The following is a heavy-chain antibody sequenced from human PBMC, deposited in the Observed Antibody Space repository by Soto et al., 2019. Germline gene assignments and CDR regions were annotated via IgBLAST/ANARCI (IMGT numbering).Heavy chain of an antibody. CDR2: IYPGDSDT. CDR3: ARRYYYGWGSYVFDI. V-gene: IGHV5-51*01. Sequence: GESLKISCKGSGYSFTSYWIGWVRQMPGKGLEWMGIIYPGDSDTRYSPSFQGQVTISADKSISTAYLQLSSLKGSDTAMYYCARRYYYGWGSYVFDIWGKGTMVTVSS. J-gene: IGHJ3*02. CDR1: GYSFTSYW. D-gene: IGHD3-10*01.